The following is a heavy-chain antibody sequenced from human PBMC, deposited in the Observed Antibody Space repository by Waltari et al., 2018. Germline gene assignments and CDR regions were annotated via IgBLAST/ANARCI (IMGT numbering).Heavy chain of an antibody. CDR1: GGSINNYY. V-gene: IGHV4-59*08. CDR3: ARGMSSVWYGPFDY. CDR2: IYYSGNT. D-gene: IGHD6-19*01. J-gene: IGHJ4*02. Sequence: QVQLQESGPGLVKPSETLSLTCTVSGGSINNYYWSWIRQPPGKGLEWIGYIYYSGNTSYNPARESRVTRAADTSKNQFSLKLSSVTAADTAVYYCARGMSSVWYGPFDYWGQGTLVTVSS.